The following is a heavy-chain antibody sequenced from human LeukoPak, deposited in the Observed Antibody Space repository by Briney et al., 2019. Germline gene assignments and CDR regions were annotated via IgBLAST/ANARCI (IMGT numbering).Heavy chain of an antibody. CDR3: ARGLYYYGS. Sequence: SETLSLTGTVSGGSISSYYWSWIRQPPGKGLEWIGYIYYSGSTNYNPSLKSRVTISVDTSKNQFSLKLSSVTAADTAVYYCARGLYYYGSWGQGTLVTVSS. CDR2: IYYSGST. D-gene: IGHD3-10*01. CDR1: GGSISSYY. V-gene: IGHV4-59*01. J-gene: IGHJ5*02.